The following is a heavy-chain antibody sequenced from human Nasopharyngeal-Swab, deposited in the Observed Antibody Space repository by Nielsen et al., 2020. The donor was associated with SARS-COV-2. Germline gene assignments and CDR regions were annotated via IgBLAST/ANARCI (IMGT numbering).Heavy chain of an antibody. CDR3: ARGLLLWFGEPYHFDY. D-gene: IGHD3-10*01. Sequence: SETLSLTCTVSGGSISSSSYYWGWIRQPPGKGLEWIGSIYYSGSTYYNPSLKSRVTISVDASKNQFSLKLSSVTAADTAVYYCARGLLLWFGEPYHFDYWGQGTLVTVSS. CDR1: GGSISSSSYY. CDR2: IYYSGST. J-gene: IGHJ4*02. V-gene: IGHV4-39*01.